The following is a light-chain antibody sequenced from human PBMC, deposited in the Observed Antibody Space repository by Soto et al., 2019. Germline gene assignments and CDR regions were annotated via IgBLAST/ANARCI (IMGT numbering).Light chain of an antibody. CDR3: QSYDSSLSGWGV. CDR1: SSNSGAGYD. Sequence: QSVLTQPPSVSGAPGQRVTISCTGSSSNSGAGYDVHWYQQLPGTAPKLLIYGNSNRPSGVPDRFSGSKSGTSASLAITGLQAEDEAEYYCQSYDSSLSGWGVFGGGTKLTVL. CDR2: GNS. V-gene: IGLV1-40*01. J-gene: IGLJ2*01.